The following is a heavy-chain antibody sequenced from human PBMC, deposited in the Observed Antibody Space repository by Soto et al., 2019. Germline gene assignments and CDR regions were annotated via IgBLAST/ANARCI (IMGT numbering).Heavy chain of an antibody. Sequence: QVKLVQSGAEVKKPGASVKVSCKASGYTFISYAMHWVRQAPGQRLEWMGWINAGNGNTKYSQKFQGRVTITRDTSASTAYMELSSLRSEDTAVYYCARAGNYDFWSGLDYWGQGTLVTVSS. J-gene: IGHJ4*02. CDR1: GYTFISYA. CDR2: INAGNGNT. V-gene: IGHV1-3*01. CDR3: ARAGNYDFWSGLDY. D-gene: IGHD3-3*01.